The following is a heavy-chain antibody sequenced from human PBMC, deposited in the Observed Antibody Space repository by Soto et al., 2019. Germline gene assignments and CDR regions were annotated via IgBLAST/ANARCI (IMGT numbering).Heavy chain of an antibody. CDR1: GGTFSSYA. V-gene: IGHV1-69*13. Sequence: SVKVSCKASGGTFSSYAISWVRQAPGQGLEWMGGIIPIFGTANYAQKFQGRVTITADESTSTAYMELSSLRSEDTAVYFCATGIPVTGTAAFDYWGRGTLVTVSS. CDR3: ATGIPVTGTAAFDY. CDR2: IIPIFGTA. J-gene: IGHJ4*02. D-gene: IGHD6-19*01.